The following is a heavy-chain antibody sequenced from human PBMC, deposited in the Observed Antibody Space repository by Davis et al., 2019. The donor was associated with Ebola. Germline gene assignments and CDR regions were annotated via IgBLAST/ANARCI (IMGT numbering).Heavy chain of an antibody. Sequence: GESLKISCAASGFTFSSYAMSWVRQAPGKGLEWVSAISGSGGSTYYADSVKGRFTISRDNSKNTLYLQMNSLRAEDTAVYYCAKDQRSFDYWGQGTLVTVSS. CDR2: ISGSGGST. D-gene: IGHD5-24*01. CDR3: AKDQRSFDY. CDR1: GFTFSSYA. J-gene: IGHJ4*02. V-gene: IGHV3-23*01.